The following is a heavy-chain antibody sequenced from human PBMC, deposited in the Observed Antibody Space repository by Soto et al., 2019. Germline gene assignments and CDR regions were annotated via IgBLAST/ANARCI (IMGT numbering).Heavy chain of an antibody. CDR1: GFTFSSYG. J-gene: IGHJ4*02. Sequence: QVQLVESGGGVVQPGRSLRLSCAASGFTFSSYGMHWVRQAPGKGLAWVAVISYDGSNKYYADSVKGRVTISRDNSKNTLHLQMNSLRAEDTAVYYCAKDTGNHDYGDRPGDYWGQGTLVTVSS. V-gene: IGHV3-30*18. CDR2: ISYDGSNK. D-gene: IGHD4-17*01. CDR3: AKDTGNHDYGDRPGDY.